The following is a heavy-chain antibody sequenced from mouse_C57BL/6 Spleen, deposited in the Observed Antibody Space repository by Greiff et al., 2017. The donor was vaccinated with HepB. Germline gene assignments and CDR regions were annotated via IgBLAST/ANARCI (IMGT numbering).Heavy chain of an antibody. J-gene: IGHJ2*01. CDR3: ARRDYGSTLFDY. CDR2: IYPGSGST. D-gene: IGHD1-1*01. V-gene: IGHV1-55*01. CDR1: GYTFTSYW. Sequence: QVQLQQPGAELVKPGASVKMSCKASGYTFTSYWITWVKQRPGQGLEWIGDIYPGSGSTNYNEKFKSKATLTVDTSSSTAYMQLSSLTSEDSAVYYCARRDYGSTLFDYWGKGTTLTVSS.